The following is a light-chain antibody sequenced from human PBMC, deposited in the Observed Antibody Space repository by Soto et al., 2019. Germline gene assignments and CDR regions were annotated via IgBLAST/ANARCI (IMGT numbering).Light chain of an antibody. Sequence: QSVLTQPASVSGSPGQSTTISCTGTSSDVGGNKYVSWYQHYPGKAPKLMICDVSNRPSGVSNRFSGSKSGNTASLTISGLQAEDEADYYCSAFTGTTYVFGTGTKVTVL. CDR3: SAFTGTTYV. V-gene: IGLV2-14*03. CDR1: SSDVGGNKY. CDR2: DVS. J-gene: IGLJ1*01.